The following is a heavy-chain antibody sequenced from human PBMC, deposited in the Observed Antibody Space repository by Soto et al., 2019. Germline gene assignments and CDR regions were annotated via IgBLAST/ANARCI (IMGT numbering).Heavy chain of an antibody. CDR1: GGSLTGQH. J-gene: IGHJ4*02. CDR2: IVNSGIA. D-gene: IGHD4-17*01. V-gene: IGHV4-4*09. Sequence: QVQLQESGPGLVKPSETLSLTCAVSGGSLTGQHWSWIRQPPGKGLEGIGQIVNSGIARYNPSLQSPVAISIDTSKKPFALRLSSVTAADTAVYYCASYIEGNGGRGSWGQGHLVTVSS. CDR3: ASYIEGNGGRGS.